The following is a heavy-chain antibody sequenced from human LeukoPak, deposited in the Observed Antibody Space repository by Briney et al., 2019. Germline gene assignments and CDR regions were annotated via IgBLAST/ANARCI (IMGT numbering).Heavy chain of an antibody. CDR2: ISYDGSNK. V-gene: IGHV3-30*03. CDR1: GFTFSTYG. D-gene: IGHD3-3*01. J-gene: IGHJ4*02. Sequence: PGRSLRLSCAASGFTFSTYGMHWVRQAPGKGLEWVAVISYDGSNKYYVDSVKGRFTISRDNSKNTLYLQMNSLRAEDTAVYYCARDRQLGGFDYWGQGTLVTVSS. CDR3: ARDRQLGGFDY.